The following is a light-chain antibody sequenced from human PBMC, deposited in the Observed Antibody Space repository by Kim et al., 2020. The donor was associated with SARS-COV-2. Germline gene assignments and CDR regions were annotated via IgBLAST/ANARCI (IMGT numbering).Light chain of an antibody. CDR3: KSRDSSGNVV. V-gene: IGLV3-19*01. J-gene: IGLJ2*01. CDR2: GRN. Sequence: SSELTQDPAVSVALGQTVRITCQGDSLRSYYASWYQQKPGQAPVLVIYGRNNRPSGIPDRFSGSTTGNTASLTITGAQAADDADYYCKSRDSSGNVVFGG. CDR1: SLRSYY.